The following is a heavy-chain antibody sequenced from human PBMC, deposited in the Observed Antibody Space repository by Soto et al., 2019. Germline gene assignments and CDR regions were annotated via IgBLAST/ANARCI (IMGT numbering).Heavy chain of an antibody. J-gene: IGHJ5*02. Sequence: QVQLVQSGAEVKKPGASVKVSCKASGNLFIHQSIHWVRQAPGQRLEWMGWINADNGYTKYSEKFQGRVTITRDTSATTAYMDLSRLNSEDTAMYYCVRGKEAGIWFDPWGQGTLVTVSS. CDR2: INADNGYT. D-gene: IGHD1-26*01. CDR1: GNLFIHQS. V-gene: IGHV1-3*01. CDR3: VRGKEAGIWFDP.